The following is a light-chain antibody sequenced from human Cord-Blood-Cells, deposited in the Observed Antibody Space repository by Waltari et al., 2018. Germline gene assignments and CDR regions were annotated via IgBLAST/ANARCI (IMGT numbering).Light chain of an antibody. CDR3: MQSIQLPLT. Sequence: DIVMTQTPLSLSVTPGQPASISCKSSQSLLHSDGKTYLYWYLQKPGQSPQLLIYGVSNRFSGVPDRFSGSGSGTCFTLKISRVEAEDVGVYYCMQSIQLPLTFGGGTKVEIK. V-gene: IGKV2D-29*02. J-gene: IGKJ4*01. CDR2: GVS. CDR1: QSLLHSDGKTY.